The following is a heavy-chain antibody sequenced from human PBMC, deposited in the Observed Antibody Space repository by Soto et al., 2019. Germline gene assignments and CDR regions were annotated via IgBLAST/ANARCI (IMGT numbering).Heavy chain of an antibody. Sequence: SETLSLTCTVSGGSISSYYWSWIRQPPGKGLEWIGYIYYSGSTNYNPSLKSRVTISVDTSKNQFSLKLSSVTAADTAVYYCARPSRGYSYGYDYWGQGTLVTVSS. D-gene: IGHD5-18*01. J-gene: IGHJ4*02. V-gene: IGHV4-59*01. CDR1: GGSISSYY. CDR3: ARPSRGYSYGYDY. CDR2: IYYSGST.